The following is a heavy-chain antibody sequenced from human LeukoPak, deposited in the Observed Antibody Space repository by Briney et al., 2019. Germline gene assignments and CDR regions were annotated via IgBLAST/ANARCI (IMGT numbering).Heavy chain of an antibody. D-gene: IGHD5-18*01. CDR2: IIPIFGTA. J-gene: IGHJ6*02. CDR1: GGTFSSYA. Sequence: SVKVSCKASGGTFSSYAISWVRQAPGQGLEWMGGIIPIFGTANYAQKFQGRVTITADESTSTAYMELSSLRSEDTAVYYCARGGYSYTFGVTPHYYYYGMGVWGQGTTVTVSS. CDR3: ARGGYSYTFGVTPHYYYYGMGV. V-gene: IGHV1-69*13.